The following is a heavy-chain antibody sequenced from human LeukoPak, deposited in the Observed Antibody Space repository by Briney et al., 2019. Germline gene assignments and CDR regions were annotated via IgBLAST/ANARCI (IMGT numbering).Heavy chain of an antibody. D-gene: IGHD6-19*01. V-gene: IGHV3-30*03. CDR3: ARGTPAVAGIDY. J-gene: IGHJ4*02. CDR2: LAHDGGDR. Sequence: LSLTCAVYGGSFSGYYWSWIRQPPGKGLEWVAVLAHDGGDRYFADSVKGRFTISRDNSKNTLYLQMSSLRAEDTALYYCARGTPAVAGIDYWGQGTLVTVSS. CDR1: GGSFSGYY.